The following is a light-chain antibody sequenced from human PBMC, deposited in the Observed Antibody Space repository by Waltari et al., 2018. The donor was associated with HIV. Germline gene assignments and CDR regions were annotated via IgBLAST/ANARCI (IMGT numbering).Light chain of an antibody. CDR3: QQYYSTPLT. J-gene: IGKJ4*01. V-gene: IGKV4-1*01. CDR1: QSVLSNSNNKNY. CDR2: WAS. Sequence: DIVMTQSSDSLAVSLGERATINCKSSQSVLSNSNNKNYLAWYQQKSGQSPKLLIYWASTRESGVPDRFSGSGSGTDFSLSISSLQAEDVAVYYCQQYYSTPLTFGGGTKVEIK.